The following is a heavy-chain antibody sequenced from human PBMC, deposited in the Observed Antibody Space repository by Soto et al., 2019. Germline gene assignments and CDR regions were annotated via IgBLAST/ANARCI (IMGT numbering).Heavy chain of an antibody. CDR1: GYTFTSYG. Sequence: ASVKVSCKASGYTFTSYGISWVRQAPGQGLEWMGWISAYNGNTNYAQKLQGRVTMTTDTSTSTAYMELRSLRSDDTAVYYCARSITIFGVVPYYFDYWGQGTLVTVSS. CDR3: ARSITIFGVVPYYFDY. J-gene: IGHJ4*02. V-gene: IGHV1-18*04. CDR2: ISAYNGNT. D-gene: IGHD3-3*01.